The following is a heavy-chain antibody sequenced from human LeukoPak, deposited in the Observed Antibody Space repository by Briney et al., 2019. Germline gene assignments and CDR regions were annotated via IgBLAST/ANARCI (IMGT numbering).Heavy chain of an antibody. CDR3: ARLYYDILSGYYSADY. D-gene: IGHD3-9*01. V-gene: IGHV1-18*04. CDR1: GYTFTSYG. Sequence: ASVKVSCKASGYTFTSYGISWVRQAPGQGLEWIGWISAYNGNTNYAQKLPGRVTMTTDTSTSTAYMELRSLRSDDTAVYYCARLYYDILSGYYSADYWGQGTLVTVSS. J-gene: IGHJ4*02. CDR2: ISAYNGNT.